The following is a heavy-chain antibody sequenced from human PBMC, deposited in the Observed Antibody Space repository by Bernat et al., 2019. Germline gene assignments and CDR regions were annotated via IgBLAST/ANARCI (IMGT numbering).Heavy chain of an antibody. CDR3: AKDLNYGDYPGWYFDL. V-gene: IGHV3-30*18. CDR1: GFTFSSYG. Sequence: QVQLVESGGGVVQPGRSLRLSCAASGFTFSSYGMHWVRQAPGKGLEWVAVISYDGSNKYYADSVKGRFTISRDNSKNTLYLQMNSLRAEDTAVYYCAKDLNYGDYPGWYFDLWGRGTLVTVSS. D-gene: IGHD4-17*01. J-gene: IGHJ2*01. CDR2: ISYDGSNK.